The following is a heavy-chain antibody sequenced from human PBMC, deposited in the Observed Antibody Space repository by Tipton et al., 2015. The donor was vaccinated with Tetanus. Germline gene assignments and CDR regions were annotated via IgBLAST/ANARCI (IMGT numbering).Heavy chain of an antibody. D-gene: IGHD3-9*01. CDR1: GGSFSNYY. CDR2: IYKTGDT. Sequence: TLSLTCTVSGGSFSNYYWNWIRQSPGRRLEWIGNIYKTGDTNYNPSLKSRVTMSVNTSKNQFSLRLSSVTAADTALYYCARSQRVEDDAGGLDFLTGFYGDYWFDLWGRGIPVTVSS. J-gene: IGHJ5*02. CDR3: ARSQRVEDDAGGLDFLTGFYGDYWFDL. V-gene: IGHV4-59*01.